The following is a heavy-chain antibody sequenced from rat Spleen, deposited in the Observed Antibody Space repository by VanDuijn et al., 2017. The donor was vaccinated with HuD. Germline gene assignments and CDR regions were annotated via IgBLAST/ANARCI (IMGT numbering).Heavy chain of an antibody. D-gene: IGHD1-7*01. J-gene: IGHJ2*01. V-gene: IGHV2S63*01. CDR3: TRAPGKGYVMDA. CDR2: KWRSGST. Sequence: EVQVKESGPGLVQPSQTLSLTCTVSGISFTDYSVHWVRQPPGKGLEWRGVKWRSGSTEYNSGLKSRLSISRETSKSQLFLKMNSLQTEDTAIYYCTRAPGKGYVMDAWGQGVMVTVSS. CDR1: GISFTDYS.